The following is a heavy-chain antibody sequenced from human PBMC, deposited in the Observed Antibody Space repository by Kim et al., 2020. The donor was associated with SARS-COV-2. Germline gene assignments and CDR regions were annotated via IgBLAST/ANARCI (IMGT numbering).Heavy chain of an antibody. D-gene: IGHD3-3*01. CDR3: AKALRRYDFWSGYHLGYFDY. CDR2: ISGSGGST. J-gene: IGHJ4*02. Sequence: GGSLRLSCAASGFTFSSYAMSWVRQAPGKGLEWVSAISGSGGSTYYADSVKGRFTISRDNSKNTLYLQMNSLRAEDTAVYYCAKALRRYDFWSGYHLGYFDYWGQGTLVTVSS. V-gene: IGHV3-23*01. CDR1: GFTFSSYA.